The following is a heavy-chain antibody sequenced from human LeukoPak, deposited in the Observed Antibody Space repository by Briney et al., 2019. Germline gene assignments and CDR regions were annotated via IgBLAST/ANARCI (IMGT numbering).Heavy chain of an antibody. CDR1: GYTFTSYG. CDR2: ISAYNGNT. D-gene: IGHD3-22*01. Sequence: ASVKVSCTGSGYTFTSYGISWVRQGPGQGLEWMGWISAYNGNTNYAQKLQGRVTMTTDTSTSTAYMELRSLRSDDTAVYYCARDTYYYDSGGYYYWGQGTLVTVSS. V-gene: IGHV1-18*01. J-gene: IGHJ4*02. CDR3: ARDTYYYDSGGYYY.